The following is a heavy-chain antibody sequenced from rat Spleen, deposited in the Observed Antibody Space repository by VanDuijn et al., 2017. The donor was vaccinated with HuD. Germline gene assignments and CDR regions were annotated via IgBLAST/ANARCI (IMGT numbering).Heavy chain of an antibody. CDR1: GFTFSDYY. CDR3: ARGTRLRIANWFAY. Sequence: EVQLVESGGGLVQPGRSLKVSCAASGFTFSDYYMIWVRQAPKKGLEWVASISYEGSSTYYRDSVKGRFTISRDNAKPTLYLQMDSLRSEDTATYYCARGTRLRIANWFAYWGQGTLVTVSS. CDR2: ISYEGSST. D-gene: IGHD1-6*01. J-gene: IGHJ3*01. V-gene: IGHV5-22*01.